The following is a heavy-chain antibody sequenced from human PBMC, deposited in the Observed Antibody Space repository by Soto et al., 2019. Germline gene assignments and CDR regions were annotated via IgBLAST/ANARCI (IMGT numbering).Heavy chain of an antibody. CDR1: GGTFSSYS. CDR2: FIPIFGTA. J-gene: IGHJ4*02. D-gene: IGHD1-26*01. CDR3: AREGGRHSGGIDY. V-gene: IGHV1-69*01. Sequence: QVQLVQSGAEVKKPGSSVKVSCKASGGTFSSYSINWVRQAPGQGLEWMGEFIPIFGTATYAQKFQGRVTITADESTSTASMWLSSLRSEDTAVYYCAREGGRHSGGIDYWGQGTLVTVSS.